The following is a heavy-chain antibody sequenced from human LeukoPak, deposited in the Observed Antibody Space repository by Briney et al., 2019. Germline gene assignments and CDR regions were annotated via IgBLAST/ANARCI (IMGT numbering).Heavy chain of an antibody. D-gene: IGHD3-22*01. Sequence: GGSLRLSCAPSGFTFSSYAMSWVRQAPGKGLEWVSLISGGGSRTHYADSVKGRFTISRDNSKNTLYLQMNSLRAEDTAVYYCAIDYDSSGSNFDYWGQGPLVTVSS. V-gene: IGHV3-23*01. CDR2: ISGGGSRT. CDR3: AIDYDSSGSNFDY. J-gene: IGHJ4*02. CDR1: GFTFSSYA.